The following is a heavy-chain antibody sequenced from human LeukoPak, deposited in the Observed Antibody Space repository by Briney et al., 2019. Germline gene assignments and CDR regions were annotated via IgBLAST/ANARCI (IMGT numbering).Heavy chain of an antibody. J-gene: IGHJ4*02. CDR2: INPNSGNT. V-gene: IGHV1-8*03. CDR1: GYTFTSYD. Sequence: ASVKVSCKASGYTFTSYDINWVRQATGQGLEWMGWINPNSGNTGYAQKFQGRVTITRNTSISTAYMELSSLRSEDTAVYYCARGLGYCSSTSCSPSSNPYYFDYWGQGTLVTVSS. CDR3: ARGLGYCSSTSCSPSSNPYYFDY. D-gene: IGHD2-2*01.